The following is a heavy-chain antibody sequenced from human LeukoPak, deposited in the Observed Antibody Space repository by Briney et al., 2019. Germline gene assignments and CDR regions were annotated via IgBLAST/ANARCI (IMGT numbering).Heavy chain of an antibody. CDR1: GFTFSSYW. J-gene: IGHJ4*02. CDR2: ISGSGGST. V-gene: IGHV3-23*01. D-gene: IGHD1-26*01. Sequence: GGSLRLSCAASGFTFSSYWMHWVRQAPGKGLEWVSGISGSGGSTYYADSAKGRFTISRDNSKNTLYLQMNSLRAEDTAVYYCAKGYRDSTTTFDYWGQGTLVTVSS. CDR3: AKGYRDSTTTFDY.